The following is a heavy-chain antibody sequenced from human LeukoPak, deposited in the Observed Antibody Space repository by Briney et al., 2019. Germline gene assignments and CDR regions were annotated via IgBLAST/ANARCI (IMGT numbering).Heavy chain of an antibody. CDR1: DDSISSSSYY. J-gene: IGHJ6*02. CDR3: ARGRLGCSSTSCYAGDYYYGMDV. D-gene: IGHD2-2*01. CDR2: IYYSGST. Sequence: SETLSLTCTVSDDSISSSSYYWGWIRRPPGEGLEWIGNIYYSGSTQYNPSLKSRVSIYVDKSKNQFSLRLSSVTAADTAVYYCARGRLGCSSTSCYAGDYYYGMDVWGQGTTVTVSS. V-gene: IGHV4-39*01.